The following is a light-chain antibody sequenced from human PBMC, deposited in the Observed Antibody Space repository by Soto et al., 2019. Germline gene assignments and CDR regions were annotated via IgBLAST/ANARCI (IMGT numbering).Light chain of an antibody. J-gene: IGKJ2*01. CDR3: QQYGSPPLYT. CDR2: GAY. CDR1: QSVSSSY. V-gene: IGKV3-20*01. Sequence: EIVLTQSPGTLSLSPGERATLSCRASQSVSSSYLAWYQQKPGQAPRLLIYGAYSRDTGIPDRLSGSESGTDFNITISSQEHEDFAVYYSQQYGSPPLYTFGQGTKLEIK.